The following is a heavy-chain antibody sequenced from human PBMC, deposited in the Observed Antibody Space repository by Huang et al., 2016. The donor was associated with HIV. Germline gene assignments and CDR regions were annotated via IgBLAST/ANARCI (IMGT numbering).Heavy chain of an antibody. CDR3: ARSAYGDLDY. CDR2: SNPNPGKP. D-gene: IGHD4-17*01. Sequence: QVHLVQSGAEVKKPGASVKVSCKASGYTFTNYDINWVRQAPGRGLEWMGGSNPNPGKPGFAQSFQGRVTMTRKTSITPAYMELTSLTSEDTAVYYCARSAYGDLDYWGLGTLVIVSS. CDR1: GYTFTNYD. V-gene: IGHV1-8*02. J-gene: IGHJ4*02.